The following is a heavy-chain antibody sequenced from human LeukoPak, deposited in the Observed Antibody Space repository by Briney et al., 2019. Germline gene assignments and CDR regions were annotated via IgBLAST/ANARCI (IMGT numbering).Heavy chain of an antibody. CDR1: GFTFSSYA. Sequence: GVSLTLSCAASGFTFSSYAMSWVRQAPGKGLGWGSAISGSGGSTYYADSVKGRFTISRDNSKNTLYLQMNSLSAEDTAVYYCAKDHGYSYGYASDYWGQGTLVTVSS. CDR2: ISGSGGST. D-gene: IGHD5-18*01. CDR3: AKDHGYSYGYASDY. V-gene: IGHV3-23*01. J-gene: IGHJ4*02.